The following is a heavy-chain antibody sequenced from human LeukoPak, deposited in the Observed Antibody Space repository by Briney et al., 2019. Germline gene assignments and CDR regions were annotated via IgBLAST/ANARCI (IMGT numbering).Heavy chain of an antibody. CDR3: ARGPVTIFGVVTALQYYYYGMDV. J-gene: IGHJ6*02. CDR2: INPNSGGT. Sequence: ASVKVSCKASGYTFTGYYMHWVRQAPGQGLEWMGWINPNSGGTNYAQKFQGRVTMTRDTSISTAYMELSRLRSDDTAVYYCARGPVTIFGVVTALQYYYYGMDVWGQGTTVTVSS. V-gene: IGHV1-2*02. D-gene: IGHD3-3*01. CDR1: GYTFTGYY.